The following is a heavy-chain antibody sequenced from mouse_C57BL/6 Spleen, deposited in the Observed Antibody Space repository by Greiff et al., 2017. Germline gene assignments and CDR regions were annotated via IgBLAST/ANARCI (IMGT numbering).Heavy chain of an antibody. CDR2: ISDGGSYT. Sequence: DVKLQESGGGLVKPGGSLKLSCAASGFTFSSYAMSWVRQTPEKRLEWVATISDGGSYTYYPDNVKGRFTISRDNAKNNLYLQMSHLKSEDTAMYYCARGDYYGSSSHWYCDVWGTGTTVTVSS. D-gene: IGHD1-1*01. V-gene: IGHV5-4*03. CDR3: ARGDYYGSSSHWYCDV. J-gene: IGHJ1*03. CDR1: GFTFSSYA.